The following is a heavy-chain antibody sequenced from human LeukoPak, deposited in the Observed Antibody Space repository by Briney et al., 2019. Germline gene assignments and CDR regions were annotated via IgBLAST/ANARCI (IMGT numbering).Heavy chain of an antibody. J-gene: IGHJ4*02. D-gene: IGHD3-10*01. Sequence: GGSLRLSCAASGFIFSDYYMTWIRQAPGKGLEWVSYISSSGSTIYYADSVKGRFTISRDNAKNSLYLQMNSLRAEDTAVYYCARCRYGSGSYSQDWGQGTLVTVSS. CDR3: ARCRYGSGSYSQD. CDR2: ISSSGSTI. V-gene: IGHV3-11*01. CDR1: GFIFSDYY.